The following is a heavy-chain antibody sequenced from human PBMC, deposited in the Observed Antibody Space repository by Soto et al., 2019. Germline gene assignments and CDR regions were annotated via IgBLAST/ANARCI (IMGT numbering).Heavy chain of an antibody. CDR1: GGSFSGYY. D-gene: IGHD6-19*01. CDR2: INHSGST. V-gene: IGHV4-34*01. CDR3: ARGYTYSSGWPSPLGY. J-gene: IGHJ4*02. Sequence: PSETLSLTCAVYGGSFSGYYWSWIRQPPGKGLEWIGEINHSGSTNYNPSLKSRVTISVDTSKNQFSLKLSSVTAADTAVYYCARGYTYSSGWPSPLGYWGQGTLVTVSS.